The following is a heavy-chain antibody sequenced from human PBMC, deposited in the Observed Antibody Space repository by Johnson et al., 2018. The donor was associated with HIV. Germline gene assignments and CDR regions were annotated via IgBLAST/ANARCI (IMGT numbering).Heavy chain of an antibody. V-gene: IGHV3-7*02. CDR1: GFTFSSYW. CDR3: ARGQLQWPASVNDGFDI. J-gene: IGHJ3*02. D-gene: IGHD6-19*01. CDR2: IKQDGSEK. Sequence: MQLVESGGGLVQPGGSLRLSCAASGFTFSSYWMSWVRQAPGKGLEWVANIKQDGSEKYYVDSVKVRFTISRDNAENSLYLQMNSLRAEDTAVYYCARGQLQWPASVNDGFDIWGQWTMVTVSS.